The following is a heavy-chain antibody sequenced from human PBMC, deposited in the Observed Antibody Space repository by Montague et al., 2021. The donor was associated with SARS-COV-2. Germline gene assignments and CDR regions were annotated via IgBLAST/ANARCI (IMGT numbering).Heavy chain of an antibody. D-gene: IGHD3-16*01. CDR2: IYYGGST. CDR3: AREAFGGVIDH. V-gene: IGHV4-59*01. J-gene: IGHJ4*02. CDR1: GDSTTSSF. Sequence: SETLSLTCTVSGDSTTSSFWTWVRQPPGKGLEWIGYIYYGGSTNHTPSLKSRVTISVDVSKNQFSLKLSSVTAADTAVYYCAREAFGGVIDHWGQGTLVTVSS.